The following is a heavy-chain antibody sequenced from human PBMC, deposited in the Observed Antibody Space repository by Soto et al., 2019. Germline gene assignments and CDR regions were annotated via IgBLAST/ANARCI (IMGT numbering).Heavy chain of an antibody. CDR3: VRVRRNDASDYYGMDV. CDR2: ISSGSTTI. J-gene: IGHJ6*02. D-gene: IGHD1-1*01. V-gene: IGHV3-48*02. Sequence: GGSLRLSCAASGFSFSTSTMNWVRQAPGKGLEWVSYISSGSTTIYYADSVKGRFTISRDNGKNSLYLQMNSLRDEDTAVYYCVRVRRNDASDYYGMDVWGQGTTVTVSS. CDR1: GFSFSTST.